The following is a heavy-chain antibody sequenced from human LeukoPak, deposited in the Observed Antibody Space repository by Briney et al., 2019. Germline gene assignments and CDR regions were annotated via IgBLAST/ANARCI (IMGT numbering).Heavy chain of an antibody. CDR2: INPNSGGT. CDR1: GYTLTGYY. Sequence: ASVKVSCKASGYTLTGYYMHWVRQAPGQGLERMGWINPNSGGTNYAQKFQGRVTMTRDTSISTAYMELSRLRSDDTAVYYCARDRDGWYTFDYWGQGTLVTVSS. V-gene: IGHV1-2*02. J-gene: IGHJ4*02. CDR3: ARDRDGWYTFDY. D-gene: IGHD6-19*01.